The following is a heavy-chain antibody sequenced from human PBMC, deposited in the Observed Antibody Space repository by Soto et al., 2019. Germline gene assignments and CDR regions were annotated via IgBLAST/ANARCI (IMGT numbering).Heavy chain of an antibody. Sequence: PSQTLSLTYDISGDSVSSNSATWDWIRKSPSRGLEWLGRTYYRSKWFNDYAVSVKGRISINPGTSNNQFSLQLNSVTPDDTAVYYCARLIGNSWLDSWGQGTLVTVSS. CDR1: GDSVSSNSAT. D-gene: IGHD2-8*01. CDR3: ARLIGNSWLDS. V-gene: IGHV6-1*01. CDR2: TYYRSKWFN. J-gene: IGHJ5*01.